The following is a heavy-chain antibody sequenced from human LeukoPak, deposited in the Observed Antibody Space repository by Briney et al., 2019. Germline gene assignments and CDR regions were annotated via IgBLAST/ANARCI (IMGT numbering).Heavy chain of an antibody. J-gene: IGHJ4*02. CDR1: GLTFSNYR. CDR2: ISSSGNYI. Sequence: GESLRLSCAASGLTFSNYRMNWVRQAPGKGLEWVSSISSSGNYIYYADSMRGRFTISRDNAKNSVYLQMSSLRAEDTAVYYCAGHPAEMNTLWGQGTLVTVSS. CDR3: AGHPAEMNTL. D-gene: IGHD5-24*01. V-gene: IGHV3-21*01.